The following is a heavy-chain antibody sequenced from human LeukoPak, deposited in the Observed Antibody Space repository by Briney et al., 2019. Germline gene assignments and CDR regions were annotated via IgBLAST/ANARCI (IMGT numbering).Heavy chain of an antibody. D-gene: IGHD3-22*01. CDR2: MFEGGRT. CDR3: GSLNTDYYDSSGYYNHF. CDR1: GASVKSDAYY. Sequence: PSETLTLTCIVSGASVKSDAYYWSWIRQPPGKGLEWIGYMFEGGRTNYNPSLQGRVTISVDTSKIQFSLSVSSVTAADTAVYYCGSLNTDYYDSSGYYNHFWGQGTLVTVSS. V-gene: IGHV4-61*08. J-gene: IGHJ4*02.